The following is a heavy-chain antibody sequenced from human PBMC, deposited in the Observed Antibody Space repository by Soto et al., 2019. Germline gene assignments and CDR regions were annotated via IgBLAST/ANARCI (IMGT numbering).Heavy chain of an antibody. CDR2: INPTGGST. J-gene: IGHJ3*02. CDR1: GYTLTSHF. CDR3: ATSGYSISDAFDI. Sequence: ASVKVSCKASGYTLTSHFIHWVRQAPGQGLEWMGIINPTGGSTSYAQKFQGRVTMTRDASTSTVYMELSSLRSEDTAVYYCATSGYSISDAFDIWGQGTMVTVSS. D-gene: IGHD6-13*01. V-gene: IGHV1-46*01.